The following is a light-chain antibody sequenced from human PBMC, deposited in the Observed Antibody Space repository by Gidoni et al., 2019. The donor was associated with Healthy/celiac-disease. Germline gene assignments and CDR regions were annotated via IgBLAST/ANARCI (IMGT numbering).Light chain of an antibody. CDR1: SSNIGSNT. CDR3: AAWDDSLNAWV. Sequence: QSVLTHPPLASGTPGQRVTISCSGSSSNIGSNTVNWYQQLPGTAPKLLIYSNKQRPSGVPDRFSGSKSGTSASLAISGLQSEDEADYYCAAWDDSLNAWVFGGGTKLTVL. J-gene: IGLJ3*02. V-gene: IGLV1-44*01. CDR2: SNK.